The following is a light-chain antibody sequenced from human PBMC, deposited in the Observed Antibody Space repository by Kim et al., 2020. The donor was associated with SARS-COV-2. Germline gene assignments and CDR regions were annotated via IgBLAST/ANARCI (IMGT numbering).Light chain of an antibody. CDR3: QQTARIPLT. CDR2: AGS. V-gene: IGKV1-39*01. CDR1: QNIHGL. J-gene: IGKJ4*01. Sequence: DIQMTQSPSSLSASVGDRVIITCRASQNIHGLVNWYQQRPGKAPKLLIAAGSSLQGGVPSRFSGTGSATDFTLTISSLQSEDFASYDCQQTARIPLTFGGGTKVDIK.